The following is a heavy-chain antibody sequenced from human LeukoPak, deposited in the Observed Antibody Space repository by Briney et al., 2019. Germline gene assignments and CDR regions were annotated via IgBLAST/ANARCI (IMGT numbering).Heavy chain of an antibody. CDR1: GFTFSSYA. D-gene: IGHD3-16*02. V-gene: IGHV3-23*01. J-gene: IGHJ4*02. CDR2: ISGSGGST. CDR3: AKLYDYAWGSYRQGFDY. Sequence: GGSLRLSCAASGFTFSSYAMIWVRQAPGKGLEWVSAISGSGGSTYYADSVKGRFTISRDNSKNTLYLQMNSLRAEDTAVYYCAKLYDYAWGSYRQGFDYWGQGTLVTVSS.